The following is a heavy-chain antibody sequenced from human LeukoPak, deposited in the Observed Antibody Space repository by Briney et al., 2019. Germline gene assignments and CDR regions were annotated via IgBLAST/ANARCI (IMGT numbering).Heavy chain of an antibody. J-gene: IGHJ5*02. CDR3: ARGYSGSYGRFDP. CDR2: IYYSGST. D-gene: IGHD1-26*01. V-gene: IGHV4-38-2*02. CDR1: GYSISSGYY. Sequence: SETLSLTCTVSGYSISSGYYWGWIRQPPGKGLEWIGSIYYSGSTYYNPSLKSRVTISVDTSKNQFSLKLSSVTAADAAVYYCARGYSGSYGRFDPWGQGTLVTVSS.